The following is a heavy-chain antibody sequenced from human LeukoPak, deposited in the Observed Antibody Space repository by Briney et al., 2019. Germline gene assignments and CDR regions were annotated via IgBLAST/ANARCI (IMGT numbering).Heavy chain of an antibody. Sequence: GGSLRLSCAASGFTVSSNYMSWVRQAPGKGLEWVSYITSTGSIIYYTDSVKGRFTISRDNAKNSLYLHMNSLRAEDTAVYYCARMIREGYSWNWFDPWGQGTLVTVSS. CDR3: ARMIREGYSWNWFDP. CDR1: GFTVSSNY. D-gene: IGHD5-24*01. V-gene: IGHV3-11*04. CDR2: ITSTGSII. J-gene: IGHJ5*02.